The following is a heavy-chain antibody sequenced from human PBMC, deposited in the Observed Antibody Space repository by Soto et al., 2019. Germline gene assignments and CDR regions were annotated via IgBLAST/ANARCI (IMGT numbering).Heavy chain of an antibody. Sequence: QVQLVQSGAEVKKPGSSVKVSCKASGGTFSSYAISWVRQAPGQGLEWMGGIIPIFGRANYAQNFQGRVTITAAASTSTPYMELSSLRSEDTAVYYCAQTLGLAVAGPGRFDLWGRGTLVTVSS. V-gene: IGHV1-69*12. CDR1: GGTFSSYA. D-gene: IGHD6-19*01. CDR2: IIPIFGRA. CDR3: AQTLGLAVAGPGRFDL. J-gene: IGHJ2*01.